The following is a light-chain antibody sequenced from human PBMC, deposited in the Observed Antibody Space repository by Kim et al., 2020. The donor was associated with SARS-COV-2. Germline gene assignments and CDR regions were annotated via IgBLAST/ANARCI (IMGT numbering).Light chain of an antibody. CDR1: SLRIYS. CDR2: GKD. V-gene: IGLV3-19*01. J-gene: IGLJ3*02. CDR3: NCRDSSGNHLL. Sequence: ALGQSVTITCQGDSLRIYSVTWYQKKPGQAPVAVIYGKDSRPSGIPDRFSGSNSGDTASLTITGTQAEDEADYYCNCRDSSGNHLLFGGGTQLTVL.